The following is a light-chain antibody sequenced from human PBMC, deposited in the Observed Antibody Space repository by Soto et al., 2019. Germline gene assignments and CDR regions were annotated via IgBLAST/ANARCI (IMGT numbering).Light chain of an antibody. CDR1: SSDVGGYNY. Sequence: QSALTQPPSASGSPGQSVTISCTGTSSDVGGYNYVSWYQQHPGRAPELMIYEVSKRPSGVPDRFSGSKSGNTASLTVSGLQTEDEADYYCSSYAGSNNQVFGTGTKLTVL. V-gene: IGLV2-8*01. J-gene: IGLJ1*01. CDR2: EVS. CDR3: SSYAGSNNQV.